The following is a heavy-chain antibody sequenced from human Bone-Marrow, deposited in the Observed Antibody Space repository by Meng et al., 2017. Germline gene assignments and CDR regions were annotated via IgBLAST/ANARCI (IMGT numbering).Heavy chain of an antibody. CDR1: GGSVSSGSSY. Sequence: SETLSLTCTVSGGSVSSGSSYWNWIRQPPGKGLEWIGEINHSGSTNYNPSLKSRVTISVDTSKNQFSLKLSSVTAADTAVYYCARTPRIAVGVLHGMDVWGQGTTVTVSS. CDR2: INHSGST. D-gene: IGHD6-19*01. V-gene: IGHV4-61*01. CDR3: ARTPRIAVGVLHGMDV. J-gene: IGHJ6*02.